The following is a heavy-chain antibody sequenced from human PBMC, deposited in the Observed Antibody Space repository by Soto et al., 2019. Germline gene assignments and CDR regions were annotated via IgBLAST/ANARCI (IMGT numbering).Heavy chain of an antibody. D-gene: IGHD4-4*01. V-gene: IGHV3-11*01. J-gene: IGHJ3*01. Sequence: KTGGSLRLSCAASGFTFSDYYMSWIRQAPGKGLEWVSYISFNGGTIYYADSVKGRFTISRDNVKNSLYLQMNSLRAEDTAVYYCARESAMTTVTTAVAFDVWGQGTMVTVSS. CDR2: ISFNGGTI. CDR3: ARESAMTTVTTAVAFDV. CDR1: GFTFSDYY.